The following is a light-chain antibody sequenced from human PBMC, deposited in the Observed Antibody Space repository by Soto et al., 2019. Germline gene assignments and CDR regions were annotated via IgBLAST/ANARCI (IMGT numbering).Light chain of an antibody. J-gene: IGKJ1*01. CDR2: AAS. Sequence: EVVLTQSPGTLSLSAGERATLSCRASQSVASNHLAWYQQKPGQAPRLLIYAASTRAAGIPDRFSGSGSGTDFTLTISSLEPEDFAVYYCQQRSNWPPWTFGQGTKVEIK. CDR3: QQRSNWPPWT. CDR1: QSVASNH. V-gene: IGKV3-11*01.